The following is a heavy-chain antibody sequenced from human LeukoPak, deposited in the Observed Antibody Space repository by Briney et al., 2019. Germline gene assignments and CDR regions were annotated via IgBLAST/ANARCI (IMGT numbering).Heavy chain of an antibody. Sequence: ASVKVSCKASGYTFTSYGISWVRQAPGQGLEWMGWISAYNGNTNYARKLQGRVTMTTDTSTSTAYMELRSLRSDDTAVYYCVRGPFRTTGRDWFDPWGQGTLVTVSS. CDR1: GYTFTSYG. V-gene: IGHV1-18*01. D-gene: IGHD1-7*01. J-gene: IGHJ5*02. CDR3: VRGPFRTTGRDWFDP. CDR2: ISAYNGNT.